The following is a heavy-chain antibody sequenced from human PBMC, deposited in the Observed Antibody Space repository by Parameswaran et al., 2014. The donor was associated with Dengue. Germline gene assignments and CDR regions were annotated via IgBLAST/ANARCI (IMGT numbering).Heavy chain of an antibody. J-gene: IGHJ6*02. CDR3: ARLPQLLGYYYYGMDV. Sequence: VRQAPGKGLEWIGSIYYSGSTYYNPSLKSRVTISVDTSKNQFSLKLSSVTAADTAVYYCARLPQLLGYYYYGMDVWGQGTTVTVSS. CDR2: IYYSGST. D-gene: IGHD2-2*01. V-gene: IGHV4-39*01.